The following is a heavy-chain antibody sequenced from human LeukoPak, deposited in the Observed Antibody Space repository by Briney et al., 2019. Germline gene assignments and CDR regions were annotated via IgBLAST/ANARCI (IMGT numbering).Heavy chain of an antibody. Sequence: SQTLSLTCTVSGGSISSGDYYWSWIRQPPGKGLEWIGYIYYSGSTYYNPSLKSRVTISADTSKNQFSLKLSSVTAADTAVYYCARQNGSSWSGDYYYYYGMDVWGQGTTVTVSS. D-gene: IGHD6-13*01. V-gene: IGHV4-30-4*01. J-gene: IGHJ6*02. CDR2: IYYSGST. CDR3: ARQNGSSWSGDYYYYYGMDV. CDR1: GGSISSGDYY.